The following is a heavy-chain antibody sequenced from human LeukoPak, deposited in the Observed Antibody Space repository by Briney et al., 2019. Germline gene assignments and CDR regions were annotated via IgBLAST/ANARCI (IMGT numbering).Heavy chain of an antibody. CDR3: ARVSGYCSSTSCPIQYYYGMDV. D-gene: IGHD2-2*03. J-gene: IGHJ6*02. V-gene: IGHV3-7*01. Sequence: GGSLRLSRAASGFTFSRFWMTWVRQAPGKGLEWVANINQDGSEKYYVDSVKGRFTISRDDAKNSLYLQMNSLRAEDTAVYYCARVSGYCSSTSCPIQYYYGMDVWGQGTTVTVSS. CDR1: GFTFSRFW. CDR2: INQDGSEK.